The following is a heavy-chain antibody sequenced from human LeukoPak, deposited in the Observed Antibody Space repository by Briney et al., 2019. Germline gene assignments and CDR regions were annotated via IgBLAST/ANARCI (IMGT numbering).Heavy chain of an antibody. Sequence: GGSLRLSYAASGFTVRNKYMTWVRQAPGKGLEWVSFIYSGGTAYYADSVKGRFTISRDNSKNTLYLQMNSLRAEDTAVYYCAKDPTYYYDSTGGLLYWGQGTLVTVSS. CDR1: GFTVRNKY. V-gene: IGHV3-53*01. CDR3: AKDPTYYYDSTGGLLY. CDR2: IYSGGTA. D-gene: IGHD3-22*01. J-gene: IGHJ4*02.